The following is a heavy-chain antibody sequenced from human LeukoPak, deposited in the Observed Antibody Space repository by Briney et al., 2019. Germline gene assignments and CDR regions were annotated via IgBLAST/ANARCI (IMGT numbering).Heavy chain of an antibody. D-gene: IGHD1-26*01. CDR1: GYTFTSYA. CDR3: ARVPIPSGSYWRFDY. CDR2: INTNTGNP. V-gene: IGHV7-4-1*02. Sequence: VASVKVSCKASGYTFTSYAMNWVRQAPGQGLEWMGWINTNTGNPTYAQGFTGRFVFSLDTSVSTAYLQISSLKAEDTAVYYCARVPIPSGSYWRFDYWGQGTLVTASS. J-gene: IGHJ4*02.